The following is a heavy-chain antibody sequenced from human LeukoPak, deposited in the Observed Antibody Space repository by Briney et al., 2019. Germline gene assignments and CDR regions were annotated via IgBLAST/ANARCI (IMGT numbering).Heavy chain of an antibody. Sequence: ASVKASCKASGYSFTSYGISWVRQAPGQGLEWMGWISTYNANTNYALKLQGRVTLTTDTSTSTAYMELKSLRSDDTAVYYCAREECSIGVCYPSGYWGQGTLVTVSS. CDR1: GYSFTSYG. V-gene: IGHV1-18*01. CDR3: AREECSIGVCYPSGY. J-gene: IGHJ4*02. D-gene: IGHD2-8*01. CDR2: ISTYNANT.